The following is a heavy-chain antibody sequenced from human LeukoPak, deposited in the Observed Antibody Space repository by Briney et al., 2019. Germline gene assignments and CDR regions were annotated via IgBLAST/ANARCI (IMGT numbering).Heavy chain of an antibody. J-gene: IGHJ6*03. CDR2: IYPSGST. CDR1: GGSISTISYF. CDR3: ARRNSYGYYYYMDV. D-gene: IGHD5-18*01. Sequence: SQTLSLTCTVSGGSISTISYFWTWIRQPAGKGLEWIGRIYPSGSTNYNPSLKSRVTISLDTSKNQFSLKLSSVTAADTAVYYCARRNSYGYYYYMDVWGKGTTVTVSS. V-gene: IGHV4-61*02.